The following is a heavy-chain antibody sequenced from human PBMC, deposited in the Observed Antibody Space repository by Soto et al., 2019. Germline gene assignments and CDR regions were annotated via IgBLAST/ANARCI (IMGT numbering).Heavy chain of an antibody. CDR3: ARAHDSSGYYRGSGYYYGMDV. CDR1: GFTVSSNY. J-gene: IGHJ6*02. V-gene: IGHV3-53*01. CDR2: IYSGGST. Sequence: PGGSLRLSCASSGFTVSSNYMSWVRQAPGKGLEWVSVIYSGGSTYYADSVKGRFTISRDNSKNTLYLQMNSLRAEDTAVYYCARAHDSSGYYRGSGYYYGMDVSGQGTTVTVAS. D-gene: IGHD3-22*01.